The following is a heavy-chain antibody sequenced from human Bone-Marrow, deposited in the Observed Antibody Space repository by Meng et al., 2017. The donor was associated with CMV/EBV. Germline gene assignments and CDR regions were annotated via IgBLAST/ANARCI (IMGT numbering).Heavy chain of an antibody. J-gene: IGHJ4*02. D-gene: IGHD6-13*01. CDR1: GYTFTSYA. Sequence: ASVKVSCKASGYTFTSYAMHWVRQAPGQRLEWMGWISAYNGNTNYAQKLQGRVTMTTDTSTSTAHMELRSLRSDDTAVYYCARVRYSSSWYPFDYWGQGTLVTVSS. V-gene: IGHV1-18*01. CDR3: ARVRYSSSWYPFDY. CDR2: ISAYNGNT.